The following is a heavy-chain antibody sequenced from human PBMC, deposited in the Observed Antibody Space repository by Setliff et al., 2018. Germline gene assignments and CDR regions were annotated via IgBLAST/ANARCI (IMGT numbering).Heavy chain of an antibody. CDR1: GGSFSDYY. CDR2: ISSSSSYI. V-gene: IGHV3-21*01. J-gene: IGHJ6*03. D-gene: IGHD2-2*01. Sequence: ETLSLTCAVYGGSFSDYYWSWVRQAPGRGLEWVSSISSSSSYIYYADSVKGRFTISRDNAKSSLYLQMNSLRADDTAVYFCARLVDYYYYYMDVWGKGTTVTVSS. CDR3: ARLVDYYYYYMDV.